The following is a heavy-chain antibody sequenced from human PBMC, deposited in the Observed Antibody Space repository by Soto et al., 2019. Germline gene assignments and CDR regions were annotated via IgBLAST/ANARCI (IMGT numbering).Heavy chain of an antibody. V-gene: IGHV4-30-4*01. CDR2: IYYSGST. CDR3: ARADDYGDYWFDP. J-gene: IGHJ5*02. D-gene: IGHD4-17*01. Sequence: QVQLQESGPGLVKPSQTLSLTCTVSGGSISSGDYYWSWIRQPPGKGLEWIGYIYYSGSTYYNPSLKSRVTRSVDTSKHQFSLKLSSVTAADTAVYYCARADDYGDYWFDPWGQGTLVTVSS. CDR1: GGSISSGDYY.